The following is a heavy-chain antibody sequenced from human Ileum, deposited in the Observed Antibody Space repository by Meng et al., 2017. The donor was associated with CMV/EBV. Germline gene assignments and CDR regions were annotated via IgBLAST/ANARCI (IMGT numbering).Heavy chain of an antibody. J-gene: IGHJ5*02. V-gene: IGHV4-39*01. CDR1: GDSIRSSGYY. Sequence: SGDSIRSSGYYWVWIRQPPGQGPEWIGSVYFGLSTYYNPFLKSRATISVDTSKNQFYLKLDSAAAADTAIYYCARHAYVGWSGPWFDPWGQGTLVTVSS. D-gene: IGHD3-9*01. CDR3: ARHAYVGWSGPWFDP. CDR2: VYFGLST.